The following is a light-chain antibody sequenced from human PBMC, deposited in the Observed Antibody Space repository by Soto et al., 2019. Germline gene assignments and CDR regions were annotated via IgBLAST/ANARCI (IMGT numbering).Light chain of an antibody. CDR2: GAS. J-gene: IGKJ1*01. Sequence: ETVLTQSPGTLSLSPGERATLSCRPSQSVSGNYLAWYQQKFGQPPRLLIYGASTRATGTPDRFSGSGSGTDFTLTISRLEPEDFAVYYCQQYDGSSRTFGQGTKVEIK. CDR1: QSVSGNY. V-gene: IGKV3-20*01. CDR3: QQYDGSSRT.